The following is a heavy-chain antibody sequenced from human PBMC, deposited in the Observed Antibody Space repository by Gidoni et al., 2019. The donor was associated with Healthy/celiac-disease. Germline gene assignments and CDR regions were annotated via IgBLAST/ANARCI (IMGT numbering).Heavy chain of an antibody. D-gene: IGHD5-12*01. CDR3: AREDGYNGAEYFQH. CDR1: GFPFSSYG. V-gene: IGHV3-33*01. CDR2: IWYDGSNK. J-gene: IGHJ1*01. Sequence: QVQLVASGVGVLQPWRSLRLSCSASGFPFSSYGMHWVRQAPGKGLEWVAVIWYDGSNKYYADSVKGRFTISRDNSKNTLYLQMNSLRAEDTAVYYCAREDGYNGAEYFQHWGQGTLVTVSS.